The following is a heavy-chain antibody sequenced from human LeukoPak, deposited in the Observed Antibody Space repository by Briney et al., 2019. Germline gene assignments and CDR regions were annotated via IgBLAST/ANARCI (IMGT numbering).Heavy chain of an antibody. Sequence: GGSLRLSCAASGFTFSSSWMSWVRQAPGKGLEWVANIKQDGSEKYFVDSVKGRFTISRDNAKNSLYLQMNSLTVEDTAVYLCARGGAPGFYSDYWGQGTLVTVSS. CDR2: IKQDGSEK. CDR3: ARGGAPGFYSDY. V-gene: IGHV3-7*01. D-gene: IGHD4/OR15-4a*01. J-gene: IGHJ4*02. CDR1: GFTFSSSW.